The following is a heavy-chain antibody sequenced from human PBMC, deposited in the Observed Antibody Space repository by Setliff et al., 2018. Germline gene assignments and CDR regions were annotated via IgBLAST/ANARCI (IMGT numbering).Heavy chain of an antibody. CDR2: IYTKGST. D-gene: IGHD2-15*01. CDR3: VRGLNTESWTPLY. J-gene: IGHJ4*02. CDR1: GGSMTDFF. Sequence: PSETLSLTCSVTGGSMTDFFWNWIRQPPGKGLEWIGYIYTKGSTNYSPSLRSRVTMSLDRSRNQFSLTLNSMTAADTAIYYCVRGLNTESWTPLYWSPGTRVTVSS. V-gene: IGHV4-4*08.